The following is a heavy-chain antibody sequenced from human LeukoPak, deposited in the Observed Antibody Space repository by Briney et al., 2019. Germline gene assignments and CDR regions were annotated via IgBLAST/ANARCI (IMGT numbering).Heavy chain of an antibody. J-gene: IGHJ4*02. CDR2: ISGSGVDT. CDR3: AKHQDWTVTVPDY. Sequence: GGSLRLSCAASGLIFSTCAMSWVRQAPGKGLEWVSTISGSGVDTDYADSVKDRFPISRDNSRNTLYLQMNSLRAEDTAVYYCAKHQDWTVTVPDYWGQGTLVTVSS. V-gene: IGHV3-23*01. D-gene: IGHD4-17*01. CDR1: GLIFSTCA.